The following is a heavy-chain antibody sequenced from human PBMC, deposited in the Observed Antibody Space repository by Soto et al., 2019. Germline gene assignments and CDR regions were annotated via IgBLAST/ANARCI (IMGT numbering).Heavy chain of an antibody. CDR1: GYTFTSYY. V-gene: IGHV1-46*01. J-gene: IGHJ6*02. D-gene: IGHD4-4*01. CDR2: INPSGGST. CDR3: ARDPPYSNYGGSYYYYYGMDV. Sequence: GASVKVSCKASGYTFTSYYMHWVRQAPGQGLEWMGIINPSGGSTSYAQKFQGRVTMTRDTSTSTVYMELSSLISEDTAVYYCARDPPYSNYGGSYYYYYGMDVWGQGTTVTVSS.